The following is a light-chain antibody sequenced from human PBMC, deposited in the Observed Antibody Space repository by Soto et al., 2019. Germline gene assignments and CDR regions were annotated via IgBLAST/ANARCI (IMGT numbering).Light chain of an antibody. CDR2: GAS. CDR1: QSISTN. J-gene: IGKJ4*01. Sequence: EIVMTQSPATLSVSPGDGATLSCRASQSISTNLAWYQQKPGQAPRLLIYGASTRAAGIPARFRGSRSGTDFTLTISRLEPEDFAVYYCQQYGSSPLTFGGGTKVDIK. CDR3: QQYGSSPLT. V-gene: IGKV3-15*01.